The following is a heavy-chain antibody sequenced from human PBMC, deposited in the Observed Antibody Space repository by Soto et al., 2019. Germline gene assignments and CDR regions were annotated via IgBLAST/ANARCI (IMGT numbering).Heavy chain of an antibody. Sequence: QVQLQESGPGLVKPSGTLSLTCAVSSGSISSSNWWSWVRQPPGKGLEWIGEIYHSGSTNYNPSLKRRVTISVDKSKNRFSLKLGCVTAANTAVYYCAGGGGYYYGSGSSVSFDYWGQGTLVTVSS. CDR2: IYHSGST. CDR3: AGGGGYYYGSGSSVSFDY. V-gene: IGHV4-4*02. J-gene: IGHJ4*02. D-gene: IGHD3-10*01. CDR1: SGSISSSNW.